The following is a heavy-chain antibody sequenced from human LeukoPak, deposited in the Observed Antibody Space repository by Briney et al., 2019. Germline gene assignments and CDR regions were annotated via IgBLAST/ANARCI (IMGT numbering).Heavy chain of an antibody. V-gene: IGHV4-34*01. D-gene: IGHD3-10*01. Sequence: GSLRLSCAVYGGSFSGYYWSWIRQPPGKGLEWIGEINHSGSTNYNPSLKSRVTISVDTSKNQFSLKLSSVTAADTAVYYCARGLVRGLRTTNWFDPWGQGTLVTVSS. CDR1: GGSFSGYY. CDR2: INHSGST. CDR3: ARGLVRGLRTTNWFDP. J-gene: IGHJ5*02.